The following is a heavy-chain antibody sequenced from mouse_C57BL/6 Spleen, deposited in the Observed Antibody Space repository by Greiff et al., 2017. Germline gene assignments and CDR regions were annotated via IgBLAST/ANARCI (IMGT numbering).Heavy chain of an antibody. CDR3: ARGVALRLDY. V-gene: IGHV1-26*01. Sequence: VQLQQSGPELVKPGASVKLSCKASGYTFTDYYMNWVKQSPGKSLEWIGDINPKNGGTSYNQKFKGKATLTVDKSSSTAYMELRSLTSEDSAVYCCARGVALRLDYWGQGTTLTVSS. J-gene: IGHJ2*01. CDR1: GYTFTDYY. CDR2: INPKNGGT. D-gene: IGHD1-1*02.